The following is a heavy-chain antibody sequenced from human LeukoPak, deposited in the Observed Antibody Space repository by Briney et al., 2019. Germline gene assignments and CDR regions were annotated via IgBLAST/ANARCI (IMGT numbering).Heavy chain of an antibody. D-gene: IGHD1-26*01. CDR1: GFTFSTYA. Sequence: GGSLRLSCAASGFTFSTYAMSWVRQAPGKGLEWVSTISYSGSDTYYADSVKGRFTISRDNSKNTLYVQMNSLRAEDTAVYYCAKVGWEVPHDVLNIWGQGTMVTVSS. CDR2: ISYSGSDT. J-gene: IGHJ3*02. CDR3: AKVGWEVPHDVLNI. V-gene: IGHV3-23*01.